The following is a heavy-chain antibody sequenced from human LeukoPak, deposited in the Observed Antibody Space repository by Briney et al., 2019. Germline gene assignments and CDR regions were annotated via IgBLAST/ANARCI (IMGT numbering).Heavy chain of an antibody. Sequence: QSGGSLRLSCAASGFTFDDYAMHWVRQAPGKGLEWVSGISWNSGSIGYADSVKGRFTISRDNAKNSLYLQMNSLRAEDTALYYCAKDIGATRSAFDYWGQGTLVTVSS. CDR3: AKDIGATRSAFDY. CDR2: ISWNSGSI. D-gene: IGHD5-12*01. J-gene: IGHJ4*02. V-gene: IGHV3-9*01. CDR1: GFTFDDYA.